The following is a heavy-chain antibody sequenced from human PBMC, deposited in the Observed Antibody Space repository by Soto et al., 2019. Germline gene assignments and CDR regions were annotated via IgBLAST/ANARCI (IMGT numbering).Heavy chain of an antibody. D-gene: IGHD3-22*01. J-gene: IGHJ5*02. CDR1: GGTFSTYT. Sequence: QVQLVQSGAEVKKPGSSVKVSCKASGGTFSTYTITWVRQAPGQGLEWMGRIIPIIGIINYAQKFQGRVTITAHKFTGTAYMELTRLRSDATAVYYCAGDPDSHYNDSHASSYPWGQGTLVTVSS. V-gene: IGHV1-69*08. CDR2: IIPIIGII. CDR3: AGDPDSHYNDSHASSYP.